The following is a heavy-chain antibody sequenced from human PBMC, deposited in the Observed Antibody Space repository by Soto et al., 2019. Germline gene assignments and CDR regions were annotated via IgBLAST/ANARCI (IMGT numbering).Heavy chain of an antibody. J-gene: IGHJ5*02. CDR1: GDSISSGDYY. CDR2: IYYTGYT. V-gene: IGHV4-30-4*01. CDR3: ARECSSSTCYTTTCNNWLHP. D-gene: IGHD2-2*02. Sequence: SETLSLTCTVSGDSISSGDYYWSWIRQPPGKGLEWIGYIYYTGYTYYTPSLKSRVTISIDTSKNQFSLTLTSVTAADTAVYYCARECSSSTCYTTTCNNWLHPSGQGTILTVYS.